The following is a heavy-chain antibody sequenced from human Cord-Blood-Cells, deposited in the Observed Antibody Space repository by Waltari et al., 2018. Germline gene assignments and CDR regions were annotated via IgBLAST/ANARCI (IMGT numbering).Heavy chain of an antibody. D-gene: IGHD5-18*01. Sequence: QVQLVESGGGVVQPGRSLRLSCAASGFTFSSYGMHWVRQAPGKGLGWVAVISYDGSNKYYADSVKGRFTISRDNSKNTLYLQMNSLRAEDTAVYYCAKDGPHTDAFDIWGQGTMVTVSS. CDR1: GFTFSSYG. J-gene: IGHJ3*02. V-gene: IGHV3-30*18. CDR2: ISYDGSNK. CDR3: AKDGPHTDAFDI.